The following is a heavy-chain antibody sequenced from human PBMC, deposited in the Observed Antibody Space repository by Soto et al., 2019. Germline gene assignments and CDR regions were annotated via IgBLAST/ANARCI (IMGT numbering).Heavy chain of an antibody. CDR1: GYTLIELS. D-gene: IGHD3-22*01. Sequence: ASVKVSCKVSGYTLIELSMHWVRKAPGKGLEWMGGFDPEDGETIYAQKFQGRVTMTEDTSTDTAYMELSSLRSEDTAVYYCATAYYYDSSGYYFQHWGQGTLVTVSS. CDR3: ATAYYYDSSGYYFQH. V-gene: IGHV1-24*01. CDR2: FDPEDGET. J-gene: IGHJ1*01.